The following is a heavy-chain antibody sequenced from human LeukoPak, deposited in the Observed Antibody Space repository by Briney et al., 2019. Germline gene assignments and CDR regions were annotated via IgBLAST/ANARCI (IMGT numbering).Heavy chain of an antibody. V-gene: IGHV4-39*07. CDR3: ARDDAFDI. J-gene: IGHJ3*02. CDR2: IYYSGST. CDR1: GGSISSSSYY. Sequence: PSETLSLTCTVSGGSISSSSYYWGWIRQPPGKGLEWIGSIYYSGSTYYNPSLKSRVTISVDTSKNQFSLKLSSVTAADTAVYYCARDDAFDIWGQGIMVTVSS.